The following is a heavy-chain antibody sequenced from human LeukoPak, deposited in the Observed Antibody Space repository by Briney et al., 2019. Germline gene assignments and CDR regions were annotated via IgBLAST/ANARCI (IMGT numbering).Heavy chain of an antibody. D-gene: IGHD3-22*01. V-gene: IGHV4-4*07. Sequence: KSSETLSLTCTVSGGSISSYYWSWIRQPAGKGLEWIGRIYTSGSTNYNPSLKSRVTMSVDTSKNQFSLKLSSVTAADTAVYYCARGGVVDYYDSSGYYLWGQGTLVTVSS. J-gene: IGHJ5*02. CDR1: GGSISSYY. CDR3: ARGGVVDYYDSSGYYL. CDR2: IYTSGST.